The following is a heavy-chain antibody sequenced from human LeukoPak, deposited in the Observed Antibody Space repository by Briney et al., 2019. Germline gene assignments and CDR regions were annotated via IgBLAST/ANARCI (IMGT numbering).Heavy chain of an antibody. J-gene: IGHJ4*02. V-gene: IGHV4-59*07. D-gene: IGHD6-19*01. CDR1: GGSISSYY. CDR3: ARTAVAGIDY. CDR2: IYYSGST. Sequence: PSDTLSLTCTVSGGSISSYYLSWIRQPPGKGLEWIGYIYYSGSTNYNPSLKSRVTISVDTSKNQFSLKLSSVTAADTAVYYCARTAVAGIDYWGQGTLVTVSS.